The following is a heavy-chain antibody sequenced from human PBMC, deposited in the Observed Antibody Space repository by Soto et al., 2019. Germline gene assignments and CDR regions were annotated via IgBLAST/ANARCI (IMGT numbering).Heavy chain of an antibody. J-gene: IGHJ6*02. D-gene: IGHD3-3*01. CDR1: GYTFTSYG. V-gene: IGHV1-18*04. CDR3: ARDQPRGLDWLFHYGMDV. CDR2: ISAYNGNT. Sequence: QVQLVQSGAEVKKPGASVKVFCKASGYTFTSYGISWVRQAPGQGLEGMGWISAYNGNTNYAQKLQGRVTMTTDTSTSTAYMEMRSLRSYDTAVYYCARDQPRGLDWLFHYGMDVWGQGTTVTVSS.